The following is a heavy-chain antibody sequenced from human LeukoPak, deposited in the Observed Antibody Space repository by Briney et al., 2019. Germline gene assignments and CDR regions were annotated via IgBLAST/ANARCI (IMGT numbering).Heavy chain of an antibody. J-gene: IGHJ5*02. Sequence: SETLSLTCTVSGGSISSSSYSWGWIRQPAGKGLEWIGRIYTSGSTNYNPSLKSRVTMSVDTSKNQFSLKLSSVTAADTAVYYCARVGVDTVMGPTNWFDPWGQGTLVTVSS. CDR3: ARVGVDTVMGPTNWFDP. CDR1: GGSISSSSYS. D-gene: IGHD5-18*01. CDR2: IYTSGST. V-gene: IGHV4-61*02.